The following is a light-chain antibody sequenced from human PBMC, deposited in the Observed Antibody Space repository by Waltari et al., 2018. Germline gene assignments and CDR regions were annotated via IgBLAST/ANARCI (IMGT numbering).Light chain of an antibody. CDR1: GSDVGGYDY. Sequence: QSALTQPPPASGSPGQSVPISCTGTGSDVGGYDYACWYQQHPGKAPKLMIYEVNKRPSGVPYRFSGSKSGNTASLTVSGLQAEDEADYYCSSYAGSNNWVFGGGTKLTVL. CDR2: EVN. V-gene: IGLV2-8*01. CDR3: SSYAGSNNWV. J-gene: IGLJ3*02.